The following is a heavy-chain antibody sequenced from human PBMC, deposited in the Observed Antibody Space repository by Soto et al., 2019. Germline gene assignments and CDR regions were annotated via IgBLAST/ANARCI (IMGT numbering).Heavy chain of an antibody. Sequence: SETLSLTCTVSGGSISSSSYYWGWIRQPPGKGLEWIGSIYYSGSTYYNPSLKSRVTISVDTSKNQFSLKLSSVTAADAAVYYCARRVEEQWLVYYFDYWGQGTLVTVSS. D-gene: IGHD6-19*01. V-gene: IGHV4-39*01. CDR2: IYYSGST. CDR3: ARRVEEQWLVYYFDY. CDR1: GGSISSSSYY. J-gene: IGHJ4*02.